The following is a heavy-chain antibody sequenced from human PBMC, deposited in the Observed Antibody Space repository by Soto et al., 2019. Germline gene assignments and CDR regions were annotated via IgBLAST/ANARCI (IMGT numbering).Heavy chain of an antibody. D-gene: IGHD3-22*01. V-gene: IGHV1-8*01. CDR3: AQDRWARDSIDV. CDR1: GSTFTSWD. Sequence: ASVKVSCTASGSTFTSWDVYWVRQAAGQGLEWMGYMNPRSGNTGYEQKFQGRVTMTRDTSISKAYMELSSLTSEDTAVYYCAQDRWARDSIDVWGQGNKVTVSS. CDR2: MNPRSGNT. J-gene: IGHJ6*02.